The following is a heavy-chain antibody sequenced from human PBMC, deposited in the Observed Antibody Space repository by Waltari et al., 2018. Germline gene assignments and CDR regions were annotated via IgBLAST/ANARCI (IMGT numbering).Heavy chain of an antibody. CDR1: GASITTYY. V-gene: IGHV4-59*01. CDR3: ARDYPAAHVFDY. D-gene: IGHD2-15*01. CDR2: MYYTGTA. Sequence: QVQLQEPGPGLVKPSETLSLTCTVSGASITTYYYSWIRQSPGKGLQWIGSMYYTGTAYYNPSLQSRVTISLDTSKNQFSLSLTSVTTADTAVYYCARDYPAAHVFDYWGQGTVVAVSS. J-gene: IGHJ4*02.